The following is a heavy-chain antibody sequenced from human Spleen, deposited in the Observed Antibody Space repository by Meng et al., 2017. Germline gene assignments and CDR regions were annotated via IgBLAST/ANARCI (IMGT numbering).Heavy chain of an antibody. CDR3: ARGGAAVGGARDNWFDS. J-gene: IGHJ5*01. CDR2: ISHDGNNK. Sequence: QVQLVESGGGVVQPGRSLRLSCAASEFTFNRFFMHWVRQAPGKGLEWVATISHDGNNKNYADSVKGRFTISRDNSKNTLFLQMNSLRIEDTAVYACARGGAAVGGARDNWFDSWGQGTLVTVSS. CDR1: EFTFNRFF. V-gene: IGHV3-30-3*01. D-gene: IGHD6-13*01.